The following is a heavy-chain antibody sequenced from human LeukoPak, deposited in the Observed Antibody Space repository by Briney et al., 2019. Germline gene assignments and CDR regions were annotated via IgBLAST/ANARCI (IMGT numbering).Heavy chain of an antibody. V-gene: IGHV1-69*04. CDR1: GGTFSSYA. CDR3: ARADCGGDCRDPYYYYGMDV. Sequence: SVKVSCKASGGTFSSYAISWVRQAPGQGLEWMGRIIPIFGIANYAQKFQGRVMITADKSTSTAYMELSSLRSEDTAVYYCARADCGGDCRDPYYYYGMDVWGQGTTVTVSS. CDR2: IIPIFGIA. J-gene: IGHJ6*02. D-gene: IGHD2-21*02.